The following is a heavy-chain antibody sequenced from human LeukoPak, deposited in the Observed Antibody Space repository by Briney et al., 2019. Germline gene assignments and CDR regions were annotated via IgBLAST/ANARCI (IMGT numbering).Heavy chain of an antibody. D-gene: IGHD5-12*01. CDR1: GFTFSSYW. Sequence: PGGSLRLSCAASGFTFSSYWMHWVRQAPGKGVVWVSRIKSDGSSPAYADSVQGRFTISRDNAQNTLYLQMNSLRAEDTAVYYCARDSDSGYGPFASWGQGTLVTVSS. CDR2: IKSDGSSP. CDR3: ARDSDSGYGPFAS. J-gene: IGHJ4*02. V-gene: IGHV3-74*01.